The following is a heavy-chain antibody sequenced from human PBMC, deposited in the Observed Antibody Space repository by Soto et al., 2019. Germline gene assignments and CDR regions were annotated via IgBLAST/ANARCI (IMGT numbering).Heavy chain of an antibody. CDR2: ISYDGSNK. CDR1: GFTFSSYG. CDR3: AKEQCGGSTGRGDY. D-gene: IGHD2-15*01. Sequence: QVQLVESGGGVVQPGRSLRLSCAASGFTFSSYGMHWVRQAPGKGLEWVAVISYDGSNKYYADSVKGRFTISRDNSKNTLYLQMNSLRAEDTAVYYCAKEQCGGSTGRGDYWGQGTLVTVSS. J-gene: IGHJ4*02. V-gene: IGHV3-30*18.